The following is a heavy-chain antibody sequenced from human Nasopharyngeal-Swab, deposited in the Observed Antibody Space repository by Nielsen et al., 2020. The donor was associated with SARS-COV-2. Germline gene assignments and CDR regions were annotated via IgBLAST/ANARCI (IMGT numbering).Heavy chain of an antibody. J-gene: IGHJ6*02. D-gene: IGHD6-25*01. CDR1: GVSIGSYY. CDR3: ARSSAQEAGHYYYYYDMNV. CDR2: IYFGVNT. V-gene: IGHV4-4*09. Sequence: SETLSLTCSVFGVSIGSYYWSWVRQPPGKGLEWIGFIYFGVNTKYNPSLKSRVTISVDKSKNQFSLDLSSVTAADTAVYYCARSSAQEAGHYYYYYDMNVWGQGTTVTVSS.